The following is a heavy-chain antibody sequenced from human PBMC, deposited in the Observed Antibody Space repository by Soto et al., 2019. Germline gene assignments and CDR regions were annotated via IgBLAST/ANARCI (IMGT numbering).Heavy chain of an antibody. D-gene: IGHD4-17*01. CDR2: ISYDGSNK. CDR3: AKEPHYGGNYYFDY. Sequence: GGSLRLSCAASGFTFSSYGMHWVRQAPGKGLEWVAVISYDGSNKYYADSVKGRFTISRDNSKNTLYLQMNSLRAEDTAVYYCAKEPHYGGNYYFDYWGQGTLVTVSS. J-gene: IGHJ4*02. V-gene: IGHV3-30*18. CDR1: GFTFSSYG.